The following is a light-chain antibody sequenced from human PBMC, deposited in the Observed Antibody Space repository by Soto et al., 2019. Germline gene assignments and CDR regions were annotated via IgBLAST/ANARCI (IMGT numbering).Light chain of an antibody. CDR3: CSYTGSSTYV. Sequence: QSALTHPASVSGSPGQSITISCTGTSIDVGSYNLVSWYQQHPGKAPKLMIYEGSKRPSGVSNRFSGSKSGNTASLTISGLQAEDEADYYCCSYTGSSTYVFGTGAKVTVL. V-gene: IGLV2-23*01. CDR2: EGS. J-gene: IGLJ1*01. CDR1: SIDVGSYNL.